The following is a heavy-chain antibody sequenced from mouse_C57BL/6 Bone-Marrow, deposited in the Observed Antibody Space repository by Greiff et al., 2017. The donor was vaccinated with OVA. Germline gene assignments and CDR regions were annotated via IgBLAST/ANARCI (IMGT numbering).Heavy chain of an antibody. J-gene: IGHJ3*01. CDR1: GFTFSSYG. CDR3: ARTYYYGSPFAY. Sequence: EGMLVESGGDLVKPGGSLKLSCAASGFTFSSYGMSWFSRTPDKRLEWVATISCGGSYTDYTGSLKGRFTISRDNAKNTLYLQMSSLKSEDTAMDYCARTYYYGSPFAYWGQGTLVTVSA. D-gene: IGHD1-1*01. CDR2: ISCGGSYT. V-gene: IGHV5-6*01.